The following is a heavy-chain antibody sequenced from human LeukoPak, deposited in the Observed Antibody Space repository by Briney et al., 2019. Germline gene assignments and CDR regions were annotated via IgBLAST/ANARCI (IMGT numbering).Heavy chain of an antibody. J-gene: IGHJ4*02. CDR1: GGSISSYY. CDR3: ARVRLGDYYFDY. D-gene: IGHD5-12*01. CDR2: IYYSGST. Sequence: SETLSLTCTVSGGSISSYYWSWIRQPPGKGLEWIGYIYYSGSTNYNPSLKSRVTISVDRSKNQFSLKLSSVTAADTAVYYCARVRLGDYYFDYWGQGTLVTVSS. V-gene: IGHV4-59*12.